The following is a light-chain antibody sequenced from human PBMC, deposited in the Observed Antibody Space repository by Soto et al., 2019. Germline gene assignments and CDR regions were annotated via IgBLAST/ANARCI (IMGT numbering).Light chain of an antibody. V-gene: IGKV3-15*01. Sequence: DTVLTQSPATLSVSPGERAAVSCRASQSLSSNLAWYQQKPGQAPRLLIIGASDRVTGIPARFSGSGSGTEFTLSISSLQSDDVAVYYCQQYNIWPWTFGQGTKVEIK. J-gene: IGKJ1*01. CDR3: QQYNIWPWT. CDR1: QSLSSN. CDR2: GAS.